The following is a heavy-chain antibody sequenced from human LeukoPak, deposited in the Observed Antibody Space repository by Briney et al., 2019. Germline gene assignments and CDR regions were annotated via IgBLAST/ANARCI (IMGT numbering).Heavy chain of an antibody. J-gene: IGHJ6*02. Sequence: SETLSLTCAVYGGSFSGYYWSGIRQPPGKALEWIGEINYSGSTNYNPSLKSRVTISVDTSKNQFSLKLSSVTAADTAVYYCARLPEYCSSTSCNDYYYGLDVWGQGTTVTVSS. D-gene: IGHD2-2*01. CDR3: ARLPEYCSSTSCNDYYYGLDV. V-gene: IGHV4-34*01. CDR2: INYSGST. CDR1: GGSFSGYY.